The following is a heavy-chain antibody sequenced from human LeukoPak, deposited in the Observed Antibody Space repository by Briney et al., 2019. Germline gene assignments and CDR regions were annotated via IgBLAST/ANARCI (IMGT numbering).Heavy chain of an antibody. V-gene: IGHV1-2*02. CDR1: GYTFTGYY. J-gene: IGHJ6*03. CDR2: INPNSGGT. CDR3: ARAGPPDYYYYYMDV. Sequence: ASVKVSCKASGYTFTGYYMHWVRQAPGQGLEWMGWINPNSGGTNYAQKFQGRVTMTRDTSISTAYVELSRLRSDDTAVYYCARAGPPDYYYYYMDVWGKGTTVTVSS.